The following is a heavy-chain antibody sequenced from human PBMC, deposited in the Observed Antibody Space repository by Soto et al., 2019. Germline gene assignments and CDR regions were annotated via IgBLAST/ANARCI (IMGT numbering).Heavy chain of an antibody. CDR3: ARKEYSSGWGWFDP. Sequence: SETLSLTCTVSGGSMSSSSYYWGWIRQPPGKGLEWIGNIYYSGTTYYNPSLKSRVTISVDMSKNQFSLKLSSVTAAETAVYYCARKEYSSGWGWFDPWGQGNLVTVSS. CDR1: GGSMSSSSYY. CDR2: IYYSGTT. J-gene: IGHJ5*02. V-gene: IGHV4-39*01. D-gene: IGHD3-22*01.